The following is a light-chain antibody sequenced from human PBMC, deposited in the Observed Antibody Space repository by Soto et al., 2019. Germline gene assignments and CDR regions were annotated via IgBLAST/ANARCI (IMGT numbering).Light chain of an antibody. Sequence: QSALTQPPSASGSPGQSVTISCAGTSSDVGAYNYVSWYQQHPGKAPKLMIYEVTKRPSGVPDRFSGSKSGNTASLTVSGLQVEDEAGYYCSSHAGTKVVFGGGTKVTVL. CDR3: SSHAGTKVV. V-gene: IGLV2-8*01. CDR1: SSDVGAYNY. CDR2: EVT. J-gene: IGLJ2*01.